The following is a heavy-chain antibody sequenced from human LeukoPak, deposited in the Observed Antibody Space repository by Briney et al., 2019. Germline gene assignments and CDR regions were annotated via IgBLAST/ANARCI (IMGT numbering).Heavy chain of an antibody. Sequence: ETLSLTCAVSGGSISSSNWWSWVRQPPGKGLEWIGEIYHSGSTNYNPSLKSRVTISVDKSKNQFSLKLSSVTAADTAVYYCARLWWSRGDDAFDIWGQGTMVTVSS. CDR1: GGSISSSNW. J-gene: IGHJ3*02. V-gene: IGHV4-4*02. CDR2: IYHSGST. D-gene: IGHD2-8*02. CDR3: ARLWWSRGDDAFDI.